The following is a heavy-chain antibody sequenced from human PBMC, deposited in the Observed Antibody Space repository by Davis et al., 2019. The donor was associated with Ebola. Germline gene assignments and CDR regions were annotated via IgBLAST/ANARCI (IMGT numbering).Heavy chain of an antibody. D-gene: IGHD3-9*01. Sequence: PGGSLRLSCVASGFTFTNYAIHWVRQAPGKGLEWVAFISYDGSNKDCADSVKVRFTISRDNSKNTVDLQMNSLRAEDTAVYYCARLDEDDYLTGPDYWGQGALVTVSS. CDR1: GFTFTNYA. CDR2: ISYDGSNK. CDR3: ARLDEDDYLTGPDY. J-gene: IGHJ4*02. V-gene: IGHV3-30-3*01.